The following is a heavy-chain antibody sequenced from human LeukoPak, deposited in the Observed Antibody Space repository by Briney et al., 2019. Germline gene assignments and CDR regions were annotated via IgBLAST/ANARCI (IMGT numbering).Heavy chain of an antibody. Sequence: ASVKVSCKASGYTFTSYYMHWVRQAPGQGLEWMGIINPSGGSTSYAQKFQGRVTMTRDMSTSTVYMELSSLRSEDTAVYYCARDGKGIAAAGPPDYFDYWGQGTLVTVSS. D-gene: IGHD6-13*01. CDR2: INPSGGST. J-gene: IGHJ4*02. V-gene: IGHV1-46*01. CDR1: GYTFTSYY. CDR3: ARDGKGIAAAGPPDYFDY.